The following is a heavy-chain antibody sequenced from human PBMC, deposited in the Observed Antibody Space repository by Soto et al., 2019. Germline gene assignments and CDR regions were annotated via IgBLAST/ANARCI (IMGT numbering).Heavy chain of an antibody. D-gene: IGHD2-21*01. CDR2: INPSGGST. CDR3: ARDPAHCRGECYTEDDAFDI. J-gene: IGHJ3*02. Sequence: ASVKVSCKASGYTFTSYYMHWVRQAPGQGLEWMGIINPSGGSTSYAQKFQGRVTMTRDTSTSTVYMELSSLRSEDTAVYYCARDPAHCRGECYTEDDAFDIWGQGTMVTVSS. CDR1: GYTFTSYY. V-gene: IGHV1-46*01.